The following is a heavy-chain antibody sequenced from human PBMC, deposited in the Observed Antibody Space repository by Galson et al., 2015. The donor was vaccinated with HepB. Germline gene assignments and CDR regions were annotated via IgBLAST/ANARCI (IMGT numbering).Heavy chain of an antibody. D-gene: IGHD6-19*01. CDR2: IDPSDSYT. CDR1: GYSFTSYW. CDR3: ARHTTPSFIAVAGHPYFDY. V-gene: IGHV5-10-1*01. J-gene: IGHJ4*02. Sequence: QSGAEVKKPGESLRISCKGSGYSFTSYWISWVRQMPGKGLEWMGRIDPSDSYTNYSPSFQGHVTISADKSISTAYLQWSSLKASDTAMYYCARHTTPSFIAVAGHPYFDYWGQGTLVTVSS.